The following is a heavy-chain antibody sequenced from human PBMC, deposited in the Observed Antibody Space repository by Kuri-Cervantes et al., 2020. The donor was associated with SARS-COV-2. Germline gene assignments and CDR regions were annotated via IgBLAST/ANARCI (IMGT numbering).Heavy chain of an antibody. CDR3: ARDRPTRVVLGNAFGI. V-gene: IGHV3-7*01. CDR2: IKQDGREK. Sequence: GGFLRPPCAALGSTFSSYWMSWVRQAPGKGLEWVANIKQDGREKYYVDSVKGRFTTPGDNAKNSLYLQMNSLRAEDTAVYYCARDRPTRVVLGNAFGIWGQGTMVTVSS. J-gene: IGHJ3*02. D-gene: IGHD2-2*01. CDR1: GSTFSSYW.